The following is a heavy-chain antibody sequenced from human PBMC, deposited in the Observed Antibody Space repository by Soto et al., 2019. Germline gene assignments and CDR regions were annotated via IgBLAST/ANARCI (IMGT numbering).Heavy chain of an antibody. CDR1: GGSISSSSYY. Sequence: SETLSLTCTVSGGSISSSSYYWGWIRQPPGKGLEWIGSIYYSGSTYYNPSLKSRVTISVDTSKNQFSLKLSSVTAADTALYYCARHPPHYDILTGYSNFDYWGQGTLVTVSS. CDR3: ARHPPHYDILTGYSNFDY. V-gene: IGHV4-39*01. D-gene: IGHD3-9*01. CDR2: IYYSGST. J-gene: IGHJ4*02.